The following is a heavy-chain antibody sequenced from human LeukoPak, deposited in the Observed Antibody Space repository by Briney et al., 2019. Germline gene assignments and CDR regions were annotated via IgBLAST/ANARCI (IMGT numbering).Heavy chain of an antibody. CDR1: GDSISNYY. J-gene: IGHJ5*02. D-gene: IGHD3-10*01. V-gene: IGHV4-59*01. CDR2: ISYSGST. CDR3: ARGREYGP. Sequence: SETLSLTCTVPGDSISNYYWSWIRQPPGKGLEWIGYISYSGSTNYNPSLKSRVTISIDTTNNQFSLKLSSVTAADTAMYYCARGREYGPWGQGTLATVSS.